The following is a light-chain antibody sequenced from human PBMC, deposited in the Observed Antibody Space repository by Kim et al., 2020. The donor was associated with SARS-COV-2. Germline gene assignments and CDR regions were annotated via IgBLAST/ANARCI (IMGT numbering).Light chain of an antibody. CDR1: SLRTSY. J-gene: IGLJ2*01. CDR2: DKN. V-gene: IGLV3-19*01. Sequence: SSELTQDPAVSVALGQTVTIACRGDSLRTSYAGWSQQKVGKAPVLVIYDKNSRPSGVPDRFSGSSSGSTASLTITGAQAEDEADYYCNSRDTTGYHVVFGGGTQLTVL. CDR3: NSRDTTGYHVV.